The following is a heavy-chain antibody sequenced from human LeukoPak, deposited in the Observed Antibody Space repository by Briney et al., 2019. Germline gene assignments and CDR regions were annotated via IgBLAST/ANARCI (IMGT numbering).Heavy chain of an antibody. D-gene: IGHD5-18*01. CDR3: ARGGMGIQLWSFDY. CDR2: TNPSGGST. CDR1: GYTFTTYY. V-gene: IGHV1-46*01. Sequence: ASVNVSCKASGYTFTTYYMHWVRQAPGHGLEWMGITNPSGGSTRYAQQFQGRITLTRDTSTSAVYMELSSLTSDDTAVYYCARGGMGIQLWSFDYWGRGTLVTVSS. J-gene: IGHJ4*02.